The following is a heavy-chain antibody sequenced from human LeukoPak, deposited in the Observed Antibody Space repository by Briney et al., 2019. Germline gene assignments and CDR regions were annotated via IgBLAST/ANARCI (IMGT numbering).Heavy chain of an antibody. J-gene: IGHJ6*04. CDR1: GFTFSSYN. CDR3: AELGITMIGGV. D-gene: IGHD3-10*02. V-gene: IGHV3-30*18. CDR2: ISYDGSNK. Sequence: GGPLRLSCAASGFTFSSYNMHWVRQAPGKGLEWVAVISYDGSNKYYADSVKGRFTISRDNAKSSLYLQMNSLRAEDTAVYYCAELGITMIGGVWGKGTTVTISS.